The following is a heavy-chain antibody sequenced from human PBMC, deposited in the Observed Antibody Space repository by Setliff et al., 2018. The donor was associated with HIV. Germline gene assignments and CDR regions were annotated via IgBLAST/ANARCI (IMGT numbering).Heavy chain of an antibody. CDR3: ARVGGKGYSNFLDS. CDR2: VYHSGST. D-gene: IGHD4-4*01. V-gene: IGHV4-39*07. Sequence: SETLSLTCSVSGGSISGSSYYWGWIRQPPGKGLEWIGSVYHSGSTYYNPSLKSRVTISVDRSKNQFSLKLSSVTAADTAMYFCARVGGKGYSNFLDSWGQGTTVTVSS. CDR1: GGSISGSSYY. J-gene: IGHJ6*02.